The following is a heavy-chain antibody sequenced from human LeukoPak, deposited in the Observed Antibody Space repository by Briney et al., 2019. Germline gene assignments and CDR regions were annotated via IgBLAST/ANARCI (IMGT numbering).Heavy chain of an antibody. CDR1: GFTFSSYP. Sequence: PGGSLRLSCAASGFTFSSYPMIWIRRAPGKGLEPVSSVSASGDRTYYADSVKGRFTISRDNSKSTLFLQMNSLRADDTAVYYCAKAGPNYIDSWGQGTLVTVSS. J-gene: IGHJ4*02. D-gene: IGHD2-8*02. CDR2: VSASGDRT. V-gene: IGHV3-23*01. CDR3: AKAGPNYIDS.